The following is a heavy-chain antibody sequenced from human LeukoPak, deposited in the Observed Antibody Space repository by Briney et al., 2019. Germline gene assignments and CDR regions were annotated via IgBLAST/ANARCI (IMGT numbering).Heavy chain of an antibody. CDR3: ARERSYYDFWSGPDY. CDR2: IIPIFGTA. D-gene: IGHD3-3*01. V-gene: IGHV1-69*05. CDR1: GGTFSSYA. Sequence: SVKVSCKASGGTFSSYAISWVRQAPGQGLEWMGRIIPIFGTANYAQKFQGRVTITTDESTSTAYMELSSLRSEDAAVYYCARERSYYDFWSGPDYWGQGTLVTVSS. J-gene: IGHJ4*02.